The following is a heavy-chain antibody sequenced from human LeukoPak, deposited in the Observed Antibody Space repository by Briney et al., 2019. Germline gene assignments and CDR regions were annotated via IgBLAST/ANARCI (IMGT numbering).Heavy chain of an antibody. J-gene: IGHJ3*02. V-gene: IGHV1-69*13. CDR1: GGTFSSYA. CDR2: IIPIFGTA. D-gene: IGHD1-1*01. CDR3: ARSEVSAPTQPIFYAFDI. Sequence: ASVKVSCKASGGTFSSYAISWVRQAPGQGLEWMGGIIPIFGTANYAQKFQGRVTITADESTSTAYMELSSLRSEDTAVYYCARSEVSAPTQPIFYAFDIWGQGTMVTVSS.